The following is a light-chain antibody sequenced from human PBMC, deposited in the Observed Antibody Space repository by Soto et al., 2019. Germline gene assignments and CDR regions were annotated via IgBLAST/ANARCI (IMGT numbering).Light chain of an antibody. Sequence: DIVMTQSPLSLPVTPGESASISCRSSQSLLQSNGNNYLDWYLQKPGHSPQLLIYLGSNRASGVPDRFSGSGSGTDFTLKISRVEAEDVGVYYCMQRLQPPVTFGQGTKVEIK. CDR2: LGS. V-gene: IGKV2-28*01. J-gene: IGKJ1*01. CDR1: QSLLQSNGNNY. CDR3: MQRLQPPVT.